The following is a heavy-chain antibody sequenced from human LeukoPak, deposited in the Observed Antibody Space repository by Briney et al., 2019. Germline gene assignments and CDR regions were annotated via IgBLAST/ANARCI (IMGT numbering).Heavy chain of an antibody. V-gene: IGHV3-7*04. CDR2: IKPDGSEK. D-gene: IGHD1-7*01. J-gene: IGHJ4*02. Sequence: GGSLRLSCAASGFTFRHYWMNWVRQASGEGLVWVANIKPDGSEKRYADSVKGRFTISRDNAENSLYLQMNSLRAEDTAVYYCARVVGTDEGADYWGQGTLVTVSS. CDR1: GFTFRHYW. CDR3: ARVVGTDEGADY.